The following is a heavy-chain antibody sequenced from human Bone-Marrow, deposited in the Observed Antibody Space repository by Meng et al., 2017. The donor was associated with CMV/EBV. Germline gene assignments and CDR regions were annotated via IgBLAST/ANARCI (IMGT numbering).Heavy chain of an antibody. V-gene: IGHV1-2*02. CDR1: GYTFTGYY. J-gene: IGHJ4*02. Sequence: ASVKVSCKASGYTFTGYYMHWVRQAPGQGLEWMGWINPNSGGTNYAQKFQGRVTMTRDTSISTAYMELSRLRSDDTAVYYCARELGYGGNPDYWGQGTLVTVPS. D-gene: IGHD4/OR15-4a*01. CDR2: INPNSGGT. CDR3: ARELGYGGNPDY.